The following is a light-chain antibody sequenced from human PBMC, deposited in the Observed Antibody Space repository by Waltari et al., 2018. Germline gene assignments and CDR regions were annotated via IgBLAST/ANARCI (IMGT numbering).Light chain of an antibody. V-gene: IGKV3-20*01. CDR3: QNHERLPAT. J-gene: IGKJ1*01. Sequence: LLTQSPAAPSLSRGEGATLFGRASQSISRYLVWYQQRPGQVPRILIYGASIRAAGIPDRFSGSGSGTDFTLSISRLEPEDFAGYYCQNHERLPATFGQGTRVEIK. CDR2: GAS. CDR1: QSISRY.